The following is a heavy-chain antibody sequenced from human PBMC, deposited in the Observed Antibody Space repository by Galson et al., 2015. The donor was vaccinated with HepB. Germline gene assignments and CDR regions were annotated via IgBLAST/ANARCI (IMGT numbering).Heavy chain of an antibody. D-gene: IGHD4-17*01. CDR1: GGSISSYY. CDR3: ARHFTPDYGDYDADWVDAFDI. V-gene: IGHV4-59*08. Sequence: ETLSLTCTVSGGSISSYYWSWIRQPPGKGLEWIGYIYYSGSTNYNPSLKSRVTISVDTSKNQFSLKLSSVTAADTAVYYCARHFTPDYGDYDADWVDAFDIWGQGTMVTVSS. J-gene: IGHJ3*02. CDR2: IYYSGST.